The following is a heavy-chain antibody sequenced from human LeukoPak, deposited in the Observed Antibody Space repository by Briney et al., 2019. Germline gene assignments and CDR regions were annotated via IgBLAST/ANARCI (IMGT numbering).Heavy chain of an antibody. CDR2: INPNGGNK. V-gene: IGHV1-8*01. Sequence: GASVRLSCKASGYTFSSYDMNWVRQAPGQGLEWMGWINPNGGNKGYVQNFQGRVTITRNTSISTAYMELNSLRAEDTAVYYSARVGYFWSVYYYYYYMDVCRKGTKVTVSS. J-gene: IGHJ6*03. CDR1: GYTFSSYD. D-gene: IGHD3-3*01. CDR3: ARVGYFWSVYYYYYYMDV.